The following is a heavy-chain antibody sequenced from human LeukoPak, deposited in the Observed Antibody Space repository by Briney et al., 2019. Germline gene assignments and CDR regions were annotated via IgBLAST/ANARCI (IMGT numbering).Heavy chain of an antibody. CDR1: GDSVSSNSAA. J-gene: IGHJ4*02. D-gene: IGHD3-9*01. Sequence: SQTLSLTCAISGDSVSSNSAAWNWIRQSQSRGLEWLGRTYYRSKWYNDYAVSVKSRITINPDTSKNQFSLQLNSVTPEDTAVYYCAREYYDILTGYSNFDYWGQGTLVTVSS. V-gene: IGHV6-1*01. CDR3: AREYYDILTGYSNFDY. CDR2: TYYRSKWYN.